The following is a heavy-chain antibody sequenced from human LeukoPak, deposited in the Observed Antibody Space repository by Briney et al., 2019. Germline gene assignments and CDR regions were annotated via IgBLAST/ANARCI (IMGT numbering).Heavy chain of an antibody. CDR2: ISSSSSSI. D-gene: IGHD6-13*01. V-gene: IGHV3-48*01. J-gene: IGHJ4*02. CDR1: GFTFSSYS. Sequence: GGSLRLSCAASGFTFSSYSMNWVRQAPGEGLEWVSYISSSSSSIYYADSVKGRFTISRDNAKHSLYLQMNSLRAEDTAVYYCARDQEQLANFDYWGQGTLVTVSS. CDR3: ARDQEQLANFDY.